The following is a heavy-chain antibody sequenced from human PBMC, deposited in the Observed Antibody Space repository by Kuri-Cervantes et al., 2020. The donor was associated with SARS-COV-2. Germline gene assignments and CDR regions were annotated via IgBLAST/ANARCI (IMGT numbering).Heavy chain of an antibody. J-gene: IGHJ6*02. CDR2: ISGYNGNT. D-gene: IGHD4-11*01. CDR3: ATHGDPSVYSNHGAARWYYGMDV. CDR1: GYTFTNYA. Sequence: ASVKVSCKASGYTFTNYAINWVRQAPGQGLEWMGWISGYNGNTKYAQKFQGRVTITADKSTSTAYMELSSLRSEDTAVYYCATHGDPSVYSNHGAARWYYGMDVWGQGTTVTVSS. V-gene: IGHV1-18*01.